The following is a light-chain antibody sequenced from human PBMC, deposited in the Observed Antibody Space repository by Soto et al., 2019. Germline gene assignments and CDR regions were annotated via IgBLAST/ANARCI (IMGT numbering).Light chain of an antibody. Sequence: EIVMTQSPSTLSVSPGERITLSCRAIQSVRCHLAWYRQKPGQAPRLLIYGASSRATSIPARFSGSGSETEFTLTISSLQSEDFAVYYCQQYNNLPITFGQGTRLEIK. CDR3: QQYNNLPIT. CDR1: QSVRCH. V-gene: IGKV3-15*01. CDR2: GAS. J-gene: IGKJ5*01.